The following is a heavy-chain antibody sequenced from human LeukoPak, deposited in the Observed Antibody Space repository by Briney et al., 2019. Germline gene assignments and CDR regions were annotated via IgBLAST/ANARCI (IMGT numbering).Heavy chain of an antibody. CDR1: GFAFSFYA. V-gene: IGHV3-23*01. Sequence: GGSLRLSCTASGFAFSFYAMSWLRQPPGKGLEWVSTINANSGTTSYAASVRGRFTISRDNSKNTLYLQVNTLRADDTATYYCAKPVSGGLAVTADWFHPWGQGTLVVVSS. CDR3: AKPVSGGLAVTADWFHP. CDR2: INANSGTT. J-gene: IGHJ5*01. D-gene: IGHD6-19*01.